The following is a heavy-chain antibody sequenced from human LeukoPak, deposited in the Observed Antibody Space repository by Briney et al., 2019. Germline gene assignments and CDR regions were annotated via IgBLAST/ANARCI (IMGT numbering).Heavy chain of an antibody. D-gene: IGHD2-15*01. CDR3: ATLGRNYFDS. CDR2: IRQDGSEK. V-gene: IGHV3-7*03. J-gene: IGHJ4*02. CDR1: GFTFSSYW. Sequence: GGSLRLSCAASGFTFSSYWMSWVRQAPGKGLEWVANIRQDGSEKYYVDSVKGRFTISRDNPKNSLYLQMNSLRAEDTAVYYCATLGRNYFDSWGQGSLVTVSS.